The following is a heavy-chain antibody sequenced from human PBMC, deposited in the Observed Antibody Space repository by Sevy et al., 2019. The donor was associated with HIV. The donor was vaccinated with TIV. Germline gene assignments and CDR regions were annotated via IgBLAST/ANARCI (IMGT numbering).Heavy chain of an antibody. CDR1: GFTFSDYS. V-gene: IGHV3-30*14. CDR2: ISYDGRNNK. J-gene: IGHJ4*02. CDR3: ARDRGEILRSAFDY. Sequence: GGSLRLSCAASGFTFSDYSMHWVRQAPGKGLEWVAVISYDGRNNKYNVDSVKGRFTIPRDNSKNTRFLKMNSLRAEDSAIYYCARDRGEILRSAFDYWGQGTLVTVSS. D-gene: IGHD3-16*01.